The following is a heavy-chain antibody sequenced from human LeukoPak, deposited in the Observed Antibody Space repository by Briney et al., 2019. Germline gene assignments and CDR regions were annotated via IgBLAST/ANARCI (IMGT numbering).Heavy chain of an antibody. D-gene: IGHD1-26*01. CDR1: GGTSTGYT. CDR3: AKDVVGSTIDGWSDL. CDR2: IIPIFGTA. J-gene: IGHJ4*02. V-gene: IGHV1-69*13. Sequence: SVKVSCEASGGTSTGYTTRWVRQAPGQGLEWMGGIIPIFGTANYAQKFQGRVTITADESTSTAYMELSSLRSEDTAVYYCAKDVVGSTIDGWSDLWGEGTLVTVSS.